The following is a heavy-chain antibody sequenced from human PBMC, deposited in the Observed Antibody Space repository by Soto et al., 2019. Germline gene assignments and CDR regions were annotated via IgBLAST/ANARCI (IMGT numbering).Heavy chain of an antibody. CDR2: ISGSGGST. V-gene: IGHV3-23*01. CDR3: ATRGYSGPKPNGPLQY. CDR1: GFTFSSYA. J-gene: IGHJ4*02. Sequence: LRLSCAASGFTFSSYAMSWVRQAPGKGLEWVSAISGSGGSTYYADSVKGRFTISRDNSKNTLYLQMNSLRAEDTAVYYCATRGYSGPKPNGPLQYWGRGTLVTVSS. D-gene: IGHD5-12*01.